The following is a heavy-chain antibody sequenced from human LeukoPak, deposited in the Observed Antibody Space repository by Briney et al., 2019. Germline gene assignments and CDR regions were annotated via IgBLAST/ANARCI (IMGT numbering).Heavy chain of an antibody. D-gene: IGHD1-26*01. V-gene: IGHV3-48*03. CDR1: GFTFSSYE. Sequence: GGSLRLSCAASGFTFSSYEMNWVRQAPGKGLEWVSYISSSGSTIYYADSVKGRFTISRDNAKNSLYLQMNSLRAEDTAVYYCARPVVGATKGMMDVWGKGTTVTVSS. J-gene: IGHJ6*04. CDR2: ISSSGSTI. CDR3: ARPVVGATKGMMDV.